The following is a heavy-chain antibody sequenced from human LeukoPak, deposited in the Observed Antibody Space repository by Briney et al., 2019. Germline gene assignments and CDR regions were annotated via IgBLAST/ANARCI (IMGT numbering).Heavy chain of an antibody. CDR1: GFTFSSYS. D-gene: IGHD3-10*01. Sequence: KTGGSLRLSCATSGFTFSSYSMDWVRQAPGKGLEWVSSISSSSSYIYYADSVKGRFTISRDNAKNSLYLQMNSLRAEDTAVYYCARDSYYGSGSYPKPFDPWGQGTLVTVSS. J-gene: IGHJ5*02. CDR2: ISSSSSYI. CDR3: ARDSYYGSGSYPKPFDP. V-gene: IGHV3-21*01.